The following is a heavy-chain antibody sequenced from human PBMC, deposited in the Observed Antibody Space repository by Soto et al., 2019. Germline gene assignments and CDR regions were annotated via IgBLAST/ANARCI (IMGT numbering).Heavy chain of an antibody. D-gene: IGHD3-22*01. CDR2: IYYSGTT. Sequence: SETLSRTWTVSGDSISRYYWSWSRQPPGKGLEWIGYIYYSGTTNYNPSLKSRVTISVDTSQSQFSLTLTAVTAADTAVYFCARASYYYNSTGYYYSGFDNWGQGTQVTVSS. J-gene: IGHJ4*02. V-gene: IGHV4-59*01. CDR1: GDSISRYY. CDR3: ARASYYYNSTGYYYSGFDN.